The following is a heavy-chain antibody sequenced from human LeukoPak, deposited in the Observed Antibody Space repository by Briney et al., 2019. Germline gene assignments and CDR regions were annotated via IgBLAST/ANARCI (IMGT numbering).Heavy chain of an antibody. Sequence: ASVKVSCKASGYTFTSYDINWVRQATGQGLEWMGWMNPNSGNTGYTQKFQGRVTITRDTSASTAYMELSSLRSEDTAVYYCARERFLDWFDPWGQGTLVTVSS. CDR3: ARERFLDWFDP. CDR1: GYTFTSYD. V-gene: IGHV1-8*01. D-gene: IGHD3-3*01. CDR2: MNPNSGNT. J-gene: IGHJ5*02.